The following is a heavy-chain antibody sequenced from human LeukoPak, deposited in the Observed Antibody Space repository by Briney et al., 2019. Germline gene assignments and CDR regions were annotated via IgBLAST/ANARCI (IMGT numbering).Heavy chain of an antibody. Sequence: GASVKVSCKASEYTFTGYYMHWVRQAPGQGLEWMGWINPNSGGTNYAQKFQGRVTMTRDTSISTAYMELSRLRSDDTAVYYCARDPYDSSGYLFDYWGQGTLVTVSS. CDR1: EYTFTGYY. V-gene: IGHV1-2*02. D-gene: IGHD3-22*01. CDR3: ARDPYDSSGYLFDY. J-gene: IGHJ4*02. CDR2: INPNSGGT.